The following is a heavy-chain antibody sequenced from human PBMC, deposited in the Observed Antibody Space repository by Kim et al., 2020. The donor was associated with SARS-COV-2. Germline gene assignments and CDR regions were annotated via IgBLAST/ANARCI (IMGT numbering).Heavy chain of an antibody. D-gene: IGHD6-19*01. Sequence: ASVKVSCKASGYTFTSYGISWVRQAPGQGLEWMGWISAYNGNTNYAQKLQGRVTMTTDTSTSTAYMELRSLRSDDTAVYYCARGGLYLGYSSGWYQKENWFDPWRQGTLVTVSS. J-gene: IGHJ5*02. CDR3: ARGGLYLGYSSGWYQKENWFDP. CDR2: ISAYNGNT. CDR1: GYTFTSYG. V-gene: IGHV1-18*01.